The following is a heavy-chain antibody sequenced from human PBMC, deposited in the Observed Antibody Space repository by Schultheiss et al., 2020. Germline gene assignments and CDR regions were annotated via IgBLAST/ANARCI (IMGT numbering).Heavy chain of an antibody. CDR3: ARVGYDILTGETTLNWFDP. Sequence: GGSLRLSCAASGFTFSSNSISWVRQAAGKGLEWVAAISGSGGSTYYADSVKGRFTISRDNSKNTLYLQMNSLRAEDTAVYYCARVGYDILTGETTLNWFDPWGQGTLVTVSS. J-gene: IGHJ5*02. D-gene: IGHD3-9*01. V-gene: IGHV3-23*01. CDR2: ISGSGGST. CDR1: GFTFSSNS.